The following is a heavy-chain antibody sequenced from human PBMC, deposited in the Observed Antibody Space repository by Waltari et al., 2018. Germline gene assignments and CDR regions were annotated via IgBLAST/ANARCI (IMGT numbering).Heavy chain of an antibody. CDR2: IIPIFGTA. D-gene: IGHD3-3*01. CDR1: GGTFSSYA. J-gene: IGHJ6*02. Sequence: QVQLVQSGAEVKKPGSSVKVSCKASGGTFSSYAISWVRQAPGQGLEWMGGIIPIFGTANYAQKFQGRVTITTDESTSTAYMELSSLRSEDTAVYYCARVKRSSYDFWSGYYGMDVWGQGTTVIVSS. V-gene: IGHV1-69*05. CDR3: ARVKRSSYDFWSGYYGMDV.